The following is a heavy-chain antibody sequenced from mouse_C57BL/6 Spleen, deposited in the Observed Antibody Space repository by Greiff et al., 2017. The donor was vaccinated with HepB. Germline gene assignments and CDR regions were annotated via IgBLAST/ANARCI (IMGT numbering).Heavy chain of an antibody. D-gene: IGHD1-1*01. Sequence: QVQLKESGAELARPGASVKMSCKASGYTFTSYTMHWVKQRPGQGLEWIGYINPSSGYTKYNQKFKDKATLTADKSSSTAYMQLSSLTSEDSAVYYCARGGYGSSFDYWGQGTTLTVSS. V-gene: IGHV1-4*01. CDR3: ARGGYGSSFDY. CDR1: GYTFTSYT. J-gene: IGHJ2*01. CDR2: INPSSGYT.